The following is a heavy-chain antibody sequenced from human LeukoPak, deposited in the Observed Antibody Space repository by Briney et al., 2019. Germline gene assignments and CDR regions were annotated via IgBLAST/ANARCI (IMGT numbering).Heavy chain of an antibody. J-gene: IGHJ6*02. CDR2: ISYDGSNK. D-gene: IGHD3-10*01. Sequence: GRSLRLSYAASGFTFSSYGMHWVRQAPGKGLEWVAVISYDGSNKYYAGSVKGRFTISRDNSKNTLYLQMNSLRAEDTAVYYCAKDAAGFGELLTYYYYGMDVWGQGTTVTVSS. CDR1: GFTFSSYG. V-gene: IGHV3-30*18. CDR3: AKDAAGFGELLTYYYYGMDV.